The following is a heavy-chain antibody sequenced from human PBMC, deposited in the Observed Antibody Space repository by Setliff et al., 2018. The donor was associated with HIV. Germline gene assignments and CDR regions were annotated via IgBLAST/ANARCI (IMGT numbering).Heavy chain of an antibody. Sequence: ASVKVSCKASGYSFTDYYIHWVRQAPGQGLEWMGWINPKSDGTNYAQKFQGWITMTRDTSISTAYMELRRLRSDDTAVYYCARGTDYYDTSGYYQYYFDYWGQGTLVTVSS. J-gene: IGHJ4*02. CDR2: INPKSDGT. D-gene: IGHD3-22*01. CDR3: ARGTDYYDTSGYYQYYFDY. V-gene: IGHV1-2*04. CDR1: GYSFTDYY.